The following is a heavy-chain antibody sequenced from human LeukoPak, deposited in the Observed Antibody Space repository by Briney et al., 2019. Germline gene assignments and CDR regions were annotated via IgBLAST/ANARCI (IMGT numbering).Heavy chain of an antibody. CDR3: ARDGCSSTSCYIGYFDY. CDR2: IKRDGSEK. J-gene: IGHJ4*02. V-gene: IGHV3-7*01. Sequence: GGSLRLSCAASGFTFSKYWMSWVRQAPGKGLEWVANIKRDGSEKFYVDSVKGRFTISRDNAKNSLYLQMNSLRAEDTAVYYCARDGCSSTSCYIGYFDYWGQGTLVTVSS. CDR1: GFTFSKYW. D-gene: IGHD2-2*02.